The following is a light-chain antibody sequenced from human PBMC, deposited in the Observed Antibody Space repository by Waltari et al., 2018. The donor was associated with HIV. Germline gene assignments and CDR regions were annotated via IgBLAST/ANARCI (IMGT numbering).Light chain of an antibody. CDR3: QQSYSTPLT. Sequence: DIQMTQSPSSLSASVGDRVTITCRASQTISNYVNWYQQKSGKAPKLLIYAASSLQGGVPSKFSGSGSGTDFTLTISSLQPEDFATYYCQQSYSTPLTFGGGTKVEIK. CDR2: AAS. V-gene: IGKV1-39*01. CDR1: QTISNY. J-gene: IGKJ4*01.